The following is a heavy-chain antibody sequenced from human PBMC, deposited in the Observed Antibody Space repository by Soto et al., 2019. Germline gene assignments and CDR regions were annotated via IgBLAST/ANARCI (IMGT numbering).Heavy chain of an antibody. CDR1: GYSFTSYW. V-gene: IGHV5-51*01. CDR2: IYPGDSDT. Sequence: GESLKISCKGSGYSFTSYWIGWVRQMPGKGLEWMGIIYPGDSDTRYSPSFQGQVTISADKSISTAYLQWSSLKASDTAMYYCVRGVESSGYYYSPAYYWGQGTLDTVSA. D-gene: IGHD3-22*01. J-gene: IGHJ4*02. CDR3: VRGVESSGYYYSPAYY.